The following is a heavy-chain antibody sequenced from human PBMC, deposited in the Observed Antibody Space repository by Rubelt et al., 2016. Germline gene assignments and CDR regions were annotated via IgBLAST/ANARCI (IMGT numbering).Heavy chain of an antibody. V-gene: IGHV1-18*01. Sequence: QVQLVQSGAEVKKPGASVKVSCKASGYTFTSYGISWVRQAPGQGLEWMGWISAYNGNTNYAQKIQSRVTMTTDTSTSTAYMELRSLRSDDTAVYYCARFAIGGHSSGYLFDYWGQGTLVTVSS. CDR3: ARFAIGGHSSGYLFDY. D-gene: IGHD3-22*01. CDR1: GYTFTSYG. J-gene: IGHJ4*02. CDR2: ISAYNGNT.